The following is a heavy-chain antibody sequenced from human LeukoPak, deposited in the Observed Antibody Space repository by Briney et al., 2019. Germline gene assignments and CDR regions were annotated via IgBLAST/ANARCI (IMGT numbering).Heavy chain of an antibody. D-gene: IGHD3-22*01. CDR1: GDSISSGSYY. Sequence: SETLSLTCTVSGDSISSGSYYWNWIRQPAEKGLEWIGRIYTSGSTNYNPSLKSRVTRSVDTSKNQLSLKLSSVTAADTAVYFCARGPYSYDSSGAFDIWGQGTMVTVSS. CDR3: ARGPYSYDSSGAFDI. CDR2: IYTSGST. V-gene: IGHV4-61*02. J-gene: IGHJ3*02.